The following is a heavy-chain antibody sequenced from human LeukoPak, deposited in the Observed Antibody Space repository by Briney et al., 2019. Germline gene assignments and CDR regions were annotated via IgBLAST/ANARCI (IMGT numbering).Heavy chain of an antibody. CDR3: ARALRYFDWYWYFDL. CDR1: GGSISSSSYY. D-gene: IGHD3-9*01. CDR2: IYYGGST. J-gene: IGHJ2*01. Sequence: SETLSLTCTVSGGSISSSSYYWGWIRQPPGKGLEWIGSIYYGGSTYYNPSLKSRVTISVDTSKNQFSLKLSSVTAADTAVYYCARALRYFDWYWYFDLWGRGTLVTVSS. V-gene: IGHV4-39*07.